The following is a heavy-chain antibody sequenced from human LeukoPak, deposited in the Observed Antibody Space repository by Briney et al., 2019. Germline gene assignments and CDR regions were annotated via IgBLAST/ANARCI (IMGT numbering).Heavy chain of an antibody. CDR2: ISGSGGST. V-gene: IGHV3-23*01. Sequence: GGSLRLSCAASRFTFSSYAMSWVRQAPGKGLEWVSAISGSGGSTYYADSVKGRFTISRDNSKNTLYLQMNSLRAEDTAVYYCAKTVAGRYSSSWYAYYWGQGTLVTVSS. D-gene: IGHD6-13*01. J-gene: IGHJ4*02. CDR1: RFTFSSYA. CDR3: AKTVAGRYSSSWYAYY.